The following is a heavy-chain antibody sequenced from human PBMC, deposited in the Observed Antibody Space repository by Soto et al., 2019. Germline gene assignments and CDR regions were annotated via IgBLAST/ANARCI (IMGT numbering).Heavy chain of an antibody. CDR3: ARVRGEQQLVSYYYYYGMDV. CDR1: GGSISSGYYY. Sequence: PSETLSLTCSVSGGSISSGYYYWSWIRQPPGKGLEWIGNIYYSGNTYYNPSLKSRLIISIDTSKNQFSLKVGSVTAADTAVYYCARVRGEQQLVSYYYYYGMDVWGQGTTVTVSS. V-gene: IGHV4-30-4*01. J-gene: IGHJ6*02. D-gene: IGHD6-13*01. CDR2: IYYSGNT.